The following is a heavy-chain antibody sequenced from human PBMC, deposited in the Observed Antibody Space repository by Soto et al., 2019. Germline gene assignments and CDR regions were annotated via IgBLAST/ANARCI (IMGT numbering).Heavy chain of an antibody. CDR2: ISAYNGNT. CDR1: GYTFTSYG. D-gene: IGHD2-15*01. CDR3: PRETWRDSSPPLNVDY. Sequence: QVQLVQSGAEVKKPGASVKVSCKASGYTFTSYGISWVRQAPGQGLEWMGWISAYNGNTNYAQKLQGRVTMTTDTSTSTAYMELRSLRSDDTAVYYCPRETWRDSSPPLNVDYWGQGTLVTVSS. J-gene: IGHJ4*02. V-gene: IGHV1-18*01.